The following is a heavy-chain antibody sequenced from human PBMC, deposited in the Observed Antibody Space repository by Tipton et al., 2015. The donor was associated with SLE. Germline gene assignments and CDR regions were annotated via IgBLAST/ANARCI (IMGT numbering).Heavy chain of an antibody. CDR2: INHSGST. D-gene: IGHD2-15*01. CDR1: GGSFSGYC. J-gene: IGHJ5*02. Sequence: TLSLTCAVYGGSFSGYCWSWIRQPPGKGLEWIGEINHSGSTSYNPSLKSRVTISVDTSKNQFSLKLSSVTAADTAVYYCARGVVVAAGWFDPWGQGTLVTVSS. V-gene: IGHV4-34*01. CDR3: ARGVVVAAGWFDP.